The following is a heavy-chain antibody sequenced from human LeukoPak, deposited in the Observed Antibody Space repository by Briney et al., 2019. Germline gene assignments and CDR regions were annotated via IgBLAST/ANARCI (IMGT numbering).Heavy chain of an antibody. CDR2: ISSSNNI. CDR3: GRGNGDYGGVDY. Sequence: GGSLRLSCAVSGFRFSDYSMNWVRQAPGNGLEWVSYISSSNNIYYADSVKGRFTISRDNAKNSVWLQMNSLRAEDTAVYHCGRGNGDYGGVDYWGQGTLVTVSS. J-gene: IGHJ4*02. D-gene: IGHD4-17*01. V-gene: IGHV3-69-1*01. CDR1: GFRFSDYS.